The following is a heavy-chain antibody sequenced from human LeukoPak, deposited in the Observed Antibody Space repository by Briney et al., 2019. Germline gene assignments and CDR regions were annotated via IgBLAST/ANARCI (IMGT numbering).Heavy chain of an antibody. D-gene: IGHD3-16*02. CDR3: ARSLSSASFDS. CDR2: INSDGYST. J-gene: IGHJ4*02. V-gene: IGHV3-74*01. Sequence: GGSLRLSCAASGFAFSSYWMHWVRQAPGKGLVWVSRINSDGYSTNSADSVKGRFTISRDNTKNTLYLQMNSLRAEDTAVYYCARSLSSASFDSWGQGTLVTVSS. CDR1: GFAFSSYW.